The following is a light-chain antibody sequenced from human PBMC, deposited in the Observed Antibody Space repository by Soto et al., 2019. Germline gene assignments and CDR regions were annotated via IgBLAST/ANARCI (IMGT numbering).Light chain of an antibody. Sequence: ETVLTQSPSAVSVSTGKRATLSLMASQNVYNNLAWYQQKPGQAPKLLFYKASIRASGVPARFSGSGSGTEFTLTISSLQSEDFAVYCCQQYGGWPLTFGQGTKLDIK. J-gene: IGKJ1*01. V-gene: IGKV3-15*01. CDR2: KAS. CDR1: QNVYNN. CDR3: QQYGGWPLT.